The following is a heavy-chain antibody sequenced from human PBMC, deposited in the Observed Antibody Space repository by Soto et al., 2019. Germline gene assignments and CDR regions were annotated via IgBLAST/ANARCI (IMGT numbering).Heavy chain of an antibody. Sequence: ASVKVSCKASGYTFTSYGISWVRQAPGQGLEWMGWISAYNGNTNYAQKLQGRVTMTTDTSTSTAYMELRSLRSDDTSVYYCARNNWNYFSYYYYGMDVWGQGTTVTVSS. CDR3: ARNNWNYFSYYYYGMDV. CDR2: ISAYNGNT. CDR1: GYTFTSYG. V-gene: IGHV1-18*01. D-gene: IGHD1-7*01. J-gene: IGHJ6*02.